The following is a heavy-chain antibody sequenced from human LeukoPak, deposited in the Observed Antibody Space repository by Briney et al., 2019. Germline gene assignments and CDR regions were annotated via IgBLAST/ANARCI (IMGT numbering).Heavy chain of an antibody. CDR3: AKDYCSSTSCYSYYYYGMDV. CDR2: ISGSGGST. CDR1: GFTFSSYA. V-gene: IGHV3-23*01. J-gene: IGHJ6*02. Sequence: QSGGSLRLSCAASGFTFSSYAMSWVRQAPGKGLEWVSAISGSGGSTYYADSVKGRFTISRDNSKNTLYLQMNSLRAEDTAVYYCAKDYCSSTSCYSYYYYGMDVWGQGTTVTVSS. D-gene: IGHD2-2*02.